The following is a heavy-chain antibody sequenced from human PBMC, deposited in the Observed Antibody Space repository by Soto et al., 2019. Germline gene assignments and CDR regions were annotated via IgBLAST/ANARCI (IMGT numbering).Heavy chain of an antibody. D-gene: IGHD6-19*01. CDR2: IWYDGSNK. V-gene: IGHV3-33*01. CDR1: GFTFSSYG. Sequence: QVQLVESGGGVVQPGRSLRLSCAASGFTFSSYGMHWVRQAPGKGLEWVAVIWYDGSNKYYADSVKGRFTISRDNSKNTLYLQMNSLRAEDTAVYYCARDQRQQWLVMLGWFDPWGQGTLVTVSS. CDR3: ARDQRQQWLVMLGWFDP. J-gene: IGHJ5*02.